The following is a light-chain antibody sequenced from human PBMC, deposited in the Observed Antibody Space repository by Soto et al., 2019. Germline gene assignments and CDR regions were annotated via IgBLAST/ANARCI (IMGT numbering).Light chain of an antibody. Sequence: DIQMTQSPSSLSASVGDRVTITCRASQSISSYLNWYQQKPGKAPKLLIYAASSLQSGVPSRFSGSGSCTDFTLTISSLQHEYFATSYCQQSYSTLRYTFGQGTKLEIK. CDR2: AAS. V-gene: IGKV1-39*01. CDR1: QSISSY. CDR3: QQSYSTLRYT. J-gene: IGKJ2*01.